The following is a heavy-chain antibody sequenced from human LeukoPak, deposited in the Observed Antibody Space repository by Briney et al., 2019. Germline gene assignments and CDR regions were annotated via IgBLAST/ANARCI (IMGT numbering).Heavy chain of an antibody. CDR1: GFTFTSYS. V-gene: IGHV3-23*01. J-gene: IGHJ4*02. D-gene: IGHD3-22*01. CDR3: AKGVGTSAYSALDF. Sequence: GGSLRLSCAASGFTFTSYSMSWVRQVPGKGLEWVSVISGSGGEIFYGDSVKGRFAISRDDSKNTLHLQMNSLRAEDTAIYSCAKGVGTSAYSALDFWDQGTLVTVSS. CDR2: ISGSGGEI.